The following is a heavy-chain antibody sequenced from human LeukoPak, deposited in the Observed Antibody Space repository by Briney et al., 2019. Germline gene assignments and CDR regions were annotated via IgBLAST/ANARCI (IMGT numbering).Heavy chain of an antibody. CDR2: IYHSGST. CDR1: GGSISSGGYS. V-gene: IGHV4-30-2*01. D-gene: IGHD6-13*01. CDR3: AREAIAAAGGFDY. J-gene: IGHJ4*02. Sequence: SQTLSLTCAVSGGSISSGGYSWRWIRQPPGKSLEWIGYIYHSGSTYYNPSLKSRVTISVDRSKNQFSLKLSSVTAADTAVYYCAREAIAAAGGFDYWGEGTLVSVSS.